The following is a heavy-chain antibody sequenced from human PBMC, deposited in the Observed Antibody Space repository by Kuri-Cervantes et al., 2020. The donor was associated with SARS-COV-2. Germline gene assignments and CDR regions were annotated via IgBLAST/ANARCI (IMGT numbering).Heavy chain of an antibody. J-gene: IGHJ4*02. V-gene: IGHV3-30*02. CDR2: IRYDGSNK. CDR3: AKAGGTIPPTADY. D-gene: IGHD3-9*01. Sequence: GGSLRLSCAASGFSFSAYGMYWVRQAPGKGLEWVAFIRYDGSNKYYADSVKGRFTISRDNSKNTLYLQMNSLRAEDTAVYYCAKAGGTIPPTADYWGQGTLVTVSS. CDR1: GFSFSAYG.